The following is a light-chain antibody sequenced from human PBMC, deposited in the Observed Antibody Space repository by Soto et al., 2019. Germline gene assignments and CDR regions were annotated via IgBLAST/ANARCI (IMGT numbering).Light chain of an antibody. Sequence: QSVLTQPASVSGSPGQSITISCTGTSSDVGSYNLVSWYQQHPGKAPKLMIYEGSKRPSGVSNRFPGSKSGNTASLTISGLQAEDGADYYCCSYAGSSTFVVFGGGTKLPVL. CDR1: SSDVGSYNL. CDR3: CSYAGSSTFVV. J-gene: IGLJ2*01. V-gene: IGLV2-23*03. CDR2: EGS.